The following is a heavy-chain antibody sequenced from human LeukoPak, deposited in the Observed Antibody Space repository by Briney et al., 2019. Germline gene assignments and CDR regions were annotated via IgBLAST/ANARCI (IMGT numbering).Heavy chain of an antibody. J-gene: IGHJ4*02. CDR1: GFTVSSNY. CDR3: ARGLTDVYGGED. D-gene: IGHD4/OR15-4a*01. Sequence: GGSLRLSCVASGFTVSSNYMSWARQAPGKGLEWVSVIYSGGSTYYADSVKGRFTISRDNSKNTLYLQMNSLRAEDTAVYYCARGLTDVYGGEDWGQGTLVTVSS. CDR2: IYSGGST. V-gene: IGHV3-66*01.